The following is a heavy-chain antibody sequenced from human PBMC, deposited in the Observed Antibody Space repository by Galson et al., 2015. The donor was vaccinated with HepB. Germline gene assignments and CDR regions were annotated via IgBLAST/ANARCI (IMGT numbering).Heavy chain of an antibody. CDR1: GYSFTSYG. V-gene: IGHV1-18*01. CDR2: ISAYNGNT. D-gene: IGHD3-10*01. Sequence: SVKVSCKASGYSFTSYGISWVRQAPGQGLEWMGWISAYNGNTNYAQKIQGRVTMTTDTSTSTAYMELRSLRSDDTAMYYCARVRGSGTYFHGGYYDLWGRGTLVTVSS. CDR3: ARVRGSGTYFHGGYYDL. J-gene: IGHJ2*01.